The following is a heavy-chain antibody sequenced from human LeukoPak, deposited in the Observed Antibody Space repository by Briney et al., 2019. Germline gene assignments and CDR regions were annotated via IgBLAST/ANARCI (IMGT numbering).Heavy chain of an antibody. Sequence: SVKVSCKASGGTFSSYAISWVRQAPGQGLEWMGGIIPIFGTANYAQKFQGRVTITADESTSTAYMELSSLRSEDTAVYYCARAGFGGFGVYYYYMDAWGKGTTVTVSS. CDR2: IIPIFGTA. J-gene: IGHJ6*03. CDR1: GGTFSSYA. V-gene: IGHV1-69*13. CDR3: ARAGFGGFGVYYYYMDA. D-gene: IGHD3-10*01.